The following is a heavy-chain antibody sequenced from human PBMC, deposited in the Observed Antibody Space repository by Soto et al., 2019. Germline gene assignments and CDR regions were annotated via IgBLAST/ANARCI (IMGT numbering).Heavy chain of an antibody. Sequence: PGESLTISCKGSGYSFTSYWIGWVRQMPGKGLEWMGIIYPGDSDTRYGPSFQGQVTISANKSISTAYLQWSSLKASDTAMYYCARHRMRKVVTNDFDIPGQVPMDTVSS. CDR2: IYPGDSDT. CDR3: ARHRMRKVVTNDFDI. V-gene: IGHV5-51*01. D-gene: IGHD2-21*02. CDR1: GYSFTSYW. J-gene: IGHJ3*02.